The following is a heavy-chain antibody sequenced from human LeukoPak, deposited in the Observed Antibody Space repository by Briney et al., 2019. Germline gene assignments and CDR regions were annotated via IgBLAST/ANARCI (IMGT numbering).Heavy chain of an antibody. J-gene: IGHJ4*02. Sequence: PGGSLRLSCAASGFTFSSYGMHWVRQAPGKGLEWVAFIRYDGSYKYYADSVKGRFTISRDNSKNTLYLQMNSLRAEDTAVYYCARDSPSSTSWGYWGQGTLVTVSS. V-gene: IGHV3-30*02. CDR3: ARDSPSSTSWGY. CDR1: GFTFSSYG. D-gene: IGHD2-2*01. CDR2: IRYDGSYK.